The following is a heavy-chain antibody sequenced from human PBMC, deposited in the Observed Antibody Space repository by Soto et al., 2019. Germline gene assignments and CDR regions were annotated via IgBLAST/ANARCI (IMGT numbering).Heavy chain of an antibody. CDR3: ASMIGDPVLSFDS. CDR2: IFYSGST. Sequence: QVQLQESGPRLVKPSETLSLTCTVSGGSISSYYWSWIRQPPGKGLEWIGFIFYSGSTSYNPSLXXRXXISIDTSEYQFSLKLNSVTAADTAVYYCASMIGDPVLSFDSWGQGTLVAVSS. V-gene: IGHV4-59*01. D-gene: IGHD3-10*02. J-gene: IGHJ5*01. CDR1: GGSISSYY.